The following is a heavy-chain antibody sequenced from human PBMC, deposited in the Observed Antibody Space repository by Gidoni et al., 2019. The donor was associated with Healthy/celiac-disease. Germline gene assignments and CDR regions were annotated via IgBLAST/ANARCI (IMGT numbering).Heavy chain of an antibody. J-gene: IGHJ4*02. V-gene: IGHV3-30-3*01. CDR3: ARDLRYCSGGSCYAPDY. Sequence: QVQLVESGGGVVQPGRALRLACAASGFTFSSYAMHWVRQAPGKGLEWVAVISYDGSNKYYADSVKGRFTISRDNSRNTLYLQMNSLRAEDTAVYYCARDLRYCSGGSCYAPDYWGQGTLVTVSS. CDR2: ISYDGSNK. D-gene: IGHD2-15*01. CDR1: GFTFSSYA.